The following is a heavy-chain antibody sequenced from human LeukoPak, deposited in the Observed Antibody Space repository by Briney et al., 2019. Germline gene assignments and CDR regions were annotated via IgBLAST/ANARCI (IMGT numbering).Heavy chain of an antibody. J-gene: IGHJ3*02. V-gene: IGHV1-8*01. Sequence: ASVKVSCKASGYTFTSYDINWVRQATGQGLEWMGWMNPNSGNTGYAQKFQGRVTMTRNTSISIAYMELSSLRSEDTAVYYCARTYYDFWRGFDAFDIWGQGTMVTVSS. D-gene: IGHD3-3*01. CDR2: MNPNSGNT. CDR3: ARTYYDFWRGFDAFDI. CDR1: GYTFTSYD.